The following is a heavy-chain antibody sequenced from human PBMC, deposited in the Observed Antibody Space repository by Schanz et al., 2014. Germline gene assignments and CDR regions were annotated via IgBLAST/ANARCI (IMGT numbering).Heavy chain of an antibody. Sequence: EVRLVESGGGLVKPGGSLRLSCAASGFSFSTYGMTWVRQAPGKGLEWVSITYSGGSTYYADSVKGRFTISRDNSKNTLYLQMNSLRVEDTAVYYCARQPGRITVSGVVSNWFDPWGQGTLVTVSS. CDR2: TYSGGST. D-gene: IGHD3-3*01. J-gene: IGHJ5*02. CDR1: GFSFSTYG. CDR3: ARQPGRITVSGVVSNWFDP. V-gene: IGHV3-66*04.